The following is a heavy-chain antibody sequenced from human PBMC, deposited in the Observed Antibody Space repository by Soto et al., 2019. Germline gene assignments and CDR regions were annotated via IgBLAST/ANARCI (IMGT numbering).Heavy chain of an antibody. V-gene: IGHV3-66*01. CDR3: ARDPGRYGGYDLNGDLDY. Sequence: EVQLVESGGGLVQPGGSRRLSCAVSGFTVSSNYMNWVRQAPGIGLEWVSVIYPGGGAYYADSVKGRFTVSRDNSKNTVFRQLSSLGAADTAVYYLARDPGRYGGYDLNGDLDYWGKGTLVTVSS. CDR2: IYPGGGA. CDR1: GFTVSSNY. J-gene: IGHJ4*02. D-gene: IGHD5-12*01.